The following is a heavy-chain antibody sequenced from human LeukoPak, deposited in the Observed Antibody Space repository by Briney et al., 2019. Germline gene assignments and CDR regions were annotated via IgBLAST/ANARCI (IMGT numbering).Heavy chain of an antibody. CDR2: ISSSSSYI. V-gene: IGHV3-21*01. J-gene: IGHJ6*03. CDR1: GFTFSSSA. CDR3: ARSTYYDFWSGYYDYYYYYMDV. D-gene: IGHD3-3*01. Sequence: GGSLRLSCAASGFTFSSSAMTWVRQAPGKGLEWVSSISSSSSYIYYADSVKGRFTISRDNAKNSLYLQMNSLRAEDTAVYYCARSTYYDFWSGYYDYYYYYMDVWGKGTTVTVSS.